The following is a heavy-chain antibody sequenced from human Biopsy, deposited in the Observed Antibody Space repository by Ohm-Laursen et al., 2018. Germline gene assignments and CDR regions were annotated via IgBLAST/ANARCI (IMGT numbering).Heavy chain of an antibody. CDR3: ARHFESTAIFDY. CDR1: NVSFSSFY. J-gene: IGHJ4*02. Sequence: SETLSLTCSVYNVSFSSFYWSWIRQPPGKGLEWIGEISHTGSTNYNPPLKSRVFMSVDTSRSQFSLNLSSVTAADTAIYYCARHFESTAIFDYWGQGALITVSS. CDR2: ISHTGST. V-gene: IGHV4-34*01. D-gene: IGHD3-9*01.